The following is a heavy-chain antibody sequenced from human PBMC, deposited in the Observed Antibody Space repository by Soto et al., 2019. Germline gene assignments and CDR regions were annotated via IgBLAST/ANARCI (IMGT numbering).Heavy chain of an antibody. CDR3: ARGGYYYANSGQNAYDY. CDR2: IIPIFGTA. V-gene: IGHV1-69*13. D-gene: IGHD3-22*01. CDR1: GGTFSSYA. Sequence: SVKVSCKASGGTFSSYAISWVRQAPGQGLEWMGGIIPIFGTANYAQKFQGRVTITADESTSTAYMELSSLRSEDTAVYYCARGGYYYANSGQNAYDYWGQGILVTVSS. J-gene: IGHJ4*01.